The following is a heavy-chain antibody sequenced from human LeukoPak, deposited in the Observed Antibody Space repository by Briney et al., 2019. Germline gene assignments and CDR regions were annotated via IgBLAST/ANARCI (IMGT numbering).Heavy chain of an antibody. D-gene: IGHD3-10*01. CDR1: GFTFSSYW. J-gene: IGHJ4*02. V-gene: IGHV3-7*03. CDR3: AKELYYYGSGSYTGFDY. CDR2: IKQDGSEK. Sequence: GGSLRLSCAASGFTFSSYWMSWVRQAPGKGLEWVANIKQDGSEKYYVDSVKGRFTISRDNAKNSLYLQMNSLRAEDTAVYYCAKELYYYGSGSYTGFDYWGQGTLVTVSS.